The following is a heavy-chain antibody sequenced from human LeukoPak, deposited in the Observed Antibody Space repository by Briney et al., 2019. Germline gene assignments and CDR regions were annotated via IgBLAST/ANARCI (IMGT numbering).Heavy chain of an antibody. V-gene: IGHV3-33*06. J-gene: IGHJ4*02. CDR2: IWHDGSNE. CDR3: AKNGPFDY. Sequence: PGGSLRLSCAASGFTFSNYGMHWVRQAPGKGLEWVAVIWHDGSNEYYADSVRGRFTISRDNSKNTLYLQMNSLRAEDTAVYYCAKNGPFDYWGQGTLVTVSS. CDR1: GFTFSNYG.